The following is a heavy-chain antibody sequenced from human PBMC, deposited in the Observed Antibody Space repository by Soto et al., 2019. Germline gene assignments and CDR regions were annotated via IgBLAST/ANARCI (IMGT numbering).Heavy chain of an antibody. CDR1: GFTISNYG. Sequence: GGSLRLSCAASGFTISNYGMHWVRQAPGKGLERVAVISYDGTITYYADSVKGRFTTSRDNSKNTLYLQMNSLRTEDTAVYYCATTRVGPCSSSICFSGIFDGMDVWGQGTTVTV. CDR2: ISYDGTIT. J-gene: IGHJ6*02. D-gene: IGHD2-2*01. CDR3: ATTRVGPCSSSICFSGIFDGMDV. V-gene: IGHV3-30-3*01.